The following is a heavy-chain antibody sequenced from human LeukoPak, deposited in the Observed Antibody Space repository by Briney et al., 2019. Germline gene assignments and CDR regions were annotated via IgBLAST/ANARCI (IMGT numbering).Heavy chain of an antibody. V-gene: IGHV5-51*01. J-gene: IGHJ4*02. CDR3: ARYCSDASCGFFDY. CDR1: GYSFTTYW. Sequence: GESLKISCKGSGYSFTTYWVGWVRQMPGKGLELMGIIHPGDSNTRYSPSFQGQVTMSADKSIRTAYLQWSSLRASDTAMYYCARYCSDASCGFFDYWGQGTLVTVSS. CDR2: IHPGDSNT. D-gene: IGHD2-15*01.